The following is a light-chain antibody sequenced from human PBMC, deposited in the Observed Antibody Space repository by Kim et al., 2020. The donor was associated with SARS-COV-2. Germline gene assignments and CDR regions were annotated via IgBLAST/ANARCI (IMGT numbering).Light chain of an antibody. V-gene: IGKV1-39*01. Sequence: SASVGDRVTIICRASQTINTYLNWFQHKPGKAPKVLIYDTSTLQSGVPSRFSGSGSGTDFTLTIASLRPEDFATYYCQQSYATPYTFGQGTKLEIK. CDR1: QTINTY. CDR3: QQSYATPYT. J-gene: IGKJ2*01. CDR2: DTS.